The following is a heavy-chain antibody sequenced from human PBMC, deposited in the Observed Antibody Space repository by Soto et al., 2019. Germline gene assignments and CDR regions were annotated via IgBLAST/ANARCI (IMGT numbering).Heavy chain of an antibody. CDR3: ARGGDPDY. CDR2: LQTDGSHP. Sequence: EVQLVESGGGLVQPGGSLRLSCVASGFTFDYYWMHWVRQAPGEGLMWVSRLQTDGSHPAYADSVKGRFTISRDNAKSTLYLQMNNLRAEDTGVYFCARGGDPDYWGQETLVTVSS. J-gene: IGHJ4*02. D-gene: IGHD2-21*02. CDR1: GFTFDYYW. V-gene: IGHV3-74*01.